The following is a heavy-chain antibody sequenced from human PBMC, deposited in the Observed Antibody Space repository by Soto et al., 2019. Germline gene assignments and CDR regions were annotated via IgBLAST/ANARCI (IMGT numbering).Heavy chain of an antibody. CDR3: GSSPRTTMQVVGI. V-gene: IGHV3-23*01. CDR2: ITNSGDST. D-gene: IGHD3-22*01. J-gene: IGHJ3*02. CDR1: GLTFSSYA. Sequence: EVQLLESGGGLVQSGGSLRLSCVVSGLTFSSYAMTWVRQAPGKGLEWVSGITNSGDSTYYADSVKGRFTISRDNSKNTLFLQSNSRRAEDTAVYYCGSSPRTTMQVVGIWGQVTMVTVSS.